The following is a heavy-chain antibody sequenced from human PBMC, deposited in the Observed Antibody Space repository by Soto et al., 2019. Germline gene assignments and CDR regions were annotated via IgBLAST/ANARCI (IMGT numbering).Heavy chain of an antibody. CDR2: IYYSGST. CDR1: GGSISSSSYY. D-gene: IGHD3-10*01. Sequence: PSETLSLTCTVSGGSISSSSYYWGWIRQPPGKGLEWIGSIYYSGSTYYNPSLKSRVTISVDTSKNQFSLKLSSVTAEDSAIYFCVRGSKDSYPGSRIFDFWGRGTLVTVSS. V-gene: IGHV4-39*07. J-gene: IGHJ4*02. CDR3: VRGSKDSYPGSRIFDF.